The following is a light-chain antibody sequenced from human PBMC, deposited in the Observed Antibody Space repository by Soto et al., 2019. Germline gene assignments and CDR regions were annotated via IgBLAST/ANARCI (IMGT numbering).Light chain of an antibody. CDR1: SSDVGGYNY. Sequence: QSALTQPASVSGSPGQSITISCTGTSSDVGGYNYVSWYQHHPGKAPKVMIYEVSNRPSGISNRFSGSKAGNTASLTISGLQAEDEADYYCSSYTNINTRACVFGTGTKVTVL. J-gene: IGLJ1*01. CDR3: SSYTNINTRACV. CDR2: EVS. V-gene: IGLV2-14*01.